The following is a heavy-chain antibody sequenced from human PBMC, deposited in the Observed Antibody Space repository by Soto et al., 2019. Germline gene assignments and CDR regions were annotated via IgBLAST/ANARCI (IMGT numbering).Heavy chain of an antibody. CDR3: TIIRQYGRIAAAGSYFDY. CDR1: GFTFGDYA. CDR2: IRSKAYGGTT. D-gene: IGHD6-13*01. V-gene: IGHV3-49*03. J-gene: IGHJ4*02. Sequence: HPGGSLRLSCTASGFTFGDYAMSWFRQAPGKGLEWVGFIRSKAYGGTTEYAASVKGRFTISRDDSKSIAYLQMNSLKTEDTAVYYCTIIRQYGRIAAAGSYFDYWGQGTLVTVSS.